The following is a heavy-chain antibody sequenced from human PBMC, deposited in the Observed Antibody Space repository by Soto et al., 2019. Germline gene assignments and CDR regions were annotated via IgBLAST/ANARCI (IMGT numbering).Heavy chain of an antibody. Sequence: XATLYLTCAVSGASISSDNRWTCVRQPPGEGLEWIGEISQSGTTKYNPSLASRVTISVDKSKNQFSLRLTSMTAADTAVYYCAKKVPAALRLYYFFGLDVWGQGTTVTVSS. J-gene: IGHJ6*02. CDR3: AKKVPAALRLYYFFGLDV. V-gene: IGHV4-4*02. D-gene: IGHD2-15*01. CDR1: GASISSDNR. CDR2: ISQSGTT.